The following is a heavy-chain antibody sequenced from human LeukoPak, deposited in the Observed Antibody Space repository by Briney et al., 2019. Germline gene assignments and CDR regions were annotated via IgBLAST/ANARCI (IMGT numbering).Heavy chain of an antibody. CDR3: AKALYTYSSTWYLDY. CDR1: GFTFTNYG. CDR2: ISYDGSIK. Sequence: GGSLRLSYAASGFTFTNYGFHWVRQAPGKGLEWVTFISYDGSIKYYADSVKGRFTISRDKSKNTLYLQMNSLRAEDTAVFYCAKALYTYSSTWYLDYWGQGTLVTVSS. V-gene: IGHV3-30*18. D-gene: IGHD6-13*01. J-gene: IGHJ4*02.